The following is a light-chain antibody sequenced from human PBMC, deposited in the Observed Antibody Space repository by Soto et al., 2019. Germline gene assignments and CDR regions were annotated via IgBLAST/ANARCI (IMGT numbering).Light chain of an antibody. CDR2: VAS. V-gene: IGKV3-20*01. Sequence: EIVLTQSPGTLSLSPGERATLSCRASQSVSHNHLAWYQQKPGQAPRLLIYVASNRATAFPDRFSGSGSGIDFTLTISRLEPEDFAVYYCQDYGSSPYTFGQGTKLEIK. CDR3: QDYGSSPYT. CDR1: QSVSHNH. J-gene: IGKJ2*01.